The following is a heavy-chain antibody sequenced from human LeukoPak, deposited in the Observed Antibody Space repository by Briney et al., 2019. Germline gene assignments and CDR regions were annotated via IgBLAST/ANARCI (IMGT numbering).Heavy chain of an antibody. D-gene: IGHD3-10*01. CDR1: GFTFSSYA. V-gene: IGHV3-23*01. CDR2: ISGSGGST. J-gene: IGHJ4*02. Sequence: EGSLRLSCAASGFTFSSYAMSWVRQAPGKGLEWVSAISGSGGSTYYADSVKGRFTISRDNSKNTLYLQMNSLRAEDTAVYYCAKDRGWFGEFQSDYWGQGTLVTVSS. CDR3: AKDRGWFGEFQSDY.